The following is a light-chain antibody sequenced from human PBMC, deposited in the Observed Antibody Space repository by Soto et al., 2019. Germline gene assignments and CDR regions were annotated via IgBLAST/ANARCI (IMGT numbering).Light chain of an antibody. CDR3: QSYDSSLSGVV. CDR1: SSNIGAGYD. V-gene: IGLV1-40*01. CDR2: GNS. Sequence: QSVLTQPPSVSGAXGQXXTISCTGSSSNIGAGYDVHWYQQLPGTAPKLLIYGNSNRPSGVPDRFSGSKSGTSASLAITGLQAEDEADYYCQSYDSSLSGVVFGGGTKLTVL. J-gene: IGLJ2*01.